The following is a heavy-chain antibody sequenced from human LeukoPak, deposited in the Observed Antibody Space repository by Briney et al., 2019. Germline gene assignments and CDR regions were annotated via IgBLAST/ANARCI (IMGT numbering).Heavy chain of an antibody. CDR1: GGSFSGYY. J-gene: IGHJ4*02. CDR3: ARVGLRYFDRRFDY. CDR2: INHSGST. Sequence: SETLSLTCAVYGGSFSGYYWSWIRQPPGKGLEWIGEINHSGSTNYNPSLKSRVTISVDTSKNQFSLKLSSVTAADTAVYYYARVGLRYFDRRFDYWGQGTLVTVSS. D-gene: IGHD3-9*01. V-gene: IGHV4-34*01.